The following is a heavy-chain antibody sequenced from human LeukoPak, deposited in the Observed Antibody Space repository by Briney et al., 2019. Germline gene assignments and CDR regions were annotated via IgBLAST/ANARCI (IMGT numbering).Heavy chain of an antibody. Sequence: PGGSLRLSCAASGLTFSGYIINWVRQAPGKGLEWVSSISTSGTYMDYADLVKGRFIISRDNSKNSLFLQMNSLRAEDAAVYSCARGIAAAGHGMDVWGQGTTVTVSS. V-gene: IGHV3-21*01. CDR1: GLTFSGYI. D-gene: IGHD6-13*01. J-gene: IGHJ6*02. CDR2: ISTSGTYM. CDR3: ARGIAAAGHGMDV.